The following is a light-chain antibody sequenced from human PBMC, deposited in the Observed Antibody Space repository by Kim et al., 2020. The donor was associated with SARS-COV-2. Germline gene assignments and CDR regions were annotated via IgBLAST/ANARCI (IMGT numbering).Light chain of an antibody. CDR1: QSISNS. CDR2: DAS. Sequence: ASVGDSVTIACRARQSISNSLAWYQRRPGKVPRLLIFDASTLVSGVPSRFSGSGSGTHFSLTIRGLQPDDFATYYCLQFNLYPCTFGPGTKVDIK. V-gene: IGKV1-5*01. J-gene: IGKJ1*01. CDR3: LQFNLYPCT.